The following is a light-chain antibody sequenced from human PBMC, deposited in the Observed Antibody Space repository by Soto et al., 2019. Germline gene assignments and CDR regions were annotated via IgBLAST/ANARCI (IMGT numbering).Light chain of an antibody. V-gene: IGLV1-40*01. Sequence: QSVLPQPPSVSGAPGQRVTISCTGSSSNIGAGYDVHWYQQLPGTAPKLLIYGNSNRPSGVPDRFSGSKSGTSASLAITRLQAEDEADYYCQSYDSSLSGWVFGGGTKLTVL. CDR3: QSYDSSLSGWV. CDR2: GNS. J-gene: IGLJ3*02. CDR1: SSNIGAGYD.